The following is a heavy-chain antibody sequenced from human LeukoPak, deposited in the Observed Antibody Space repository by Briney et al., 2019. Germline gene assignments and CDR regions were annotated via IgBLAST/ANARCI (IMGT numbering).Heavy chain of an antibody. CDR2: IYYSGST. D-gene: IGHD3-3*01. CDR1: GGSISSHY. J-gene: IGHJ6*03. CDR3: ARESTIFGVVGRYYYMDV. V-gene: IGHV4-59*11. Sequence: SETLSLTCTVSGGSISSHYWSWIRQPPGKGLEWLGYIYYSGSTNYNPSLKSRVTISVDTSKNQFSLKLSSVTAADTAVYYCARESTIFGVVGRYYYMDVWGKGTTVTVSS.